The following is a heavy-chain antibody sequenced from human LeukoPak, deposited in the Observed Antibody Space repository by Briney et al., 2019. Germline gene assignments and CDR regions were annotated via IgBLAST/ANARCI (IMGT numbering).Heavy chain of an antibody. J-gene: IGHJ4*02. D-gene: IGHD4-17*01. Sequence: GGSLRLSCGASGFTFSGYSMNWVRQAPGKGLEWVSSISTSSSYIYYADSVKGRFTVSRDNSKNTLYLQMNSLKTEDTAVYYCTTHFPVTTFYWGQGTLVTVSS. CDR2: ISTSSSYI. CDR1: GFTFSGYS. V-gene: IGHV3-21*03. CDR3: TTHFPVTTFY.